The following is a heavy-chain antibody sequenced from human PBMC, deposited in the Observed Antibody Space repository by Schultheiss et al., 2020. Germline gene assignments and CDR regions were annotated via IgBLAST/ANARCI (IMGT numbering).Heavy chain of an antibody. Sequence: QISCKASGYTFTSYGISWVRQAPGQGLEWMGWISAYNGNTNYAQKFQGRVTITRDTSASTAYMELSSLRSEDTAVYYCARDYAFDPWGQGTLVTVSS. V-gene: IGHV1-18*01. CDR1: GYTFTSYG. D-gene: IGHD4-17*01. J-gene: IGHJ5*02. CDR2: ISAYNGNT. CDR3: ARDYAFDP.